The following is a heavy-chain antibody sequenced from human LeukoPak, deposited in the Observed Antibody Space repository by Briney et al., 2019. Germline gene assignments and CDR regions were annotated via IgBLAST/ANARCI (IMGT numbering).Heavy chain of an antibody. Sequence: PGGSLRLSCAASGFTVSSNYMSWVRQAPGKGLEWVSVIYSGGSTYYADSVKGRFTISRDNAKNSLYLQMNSQRAEDTAVYYCARHYDFWSMDVWGQGTTVTVSS. CDR3: ARHYDFWSMDV. CDR2: IYSGGST. J-gene: IGHJ6*02. V-gene: IGHV3-53*01. D-gene: IGHD3-3*01. CDR1: GFTVSSNY.